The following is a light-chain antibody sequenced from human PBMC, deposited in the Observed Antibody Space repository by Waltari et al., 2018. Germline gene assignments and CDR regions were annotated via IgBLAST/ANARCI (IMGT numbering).Light chain of an antibody. V-gene: IGKV3-11*01. CDR1: QSVGRH. CDR3: QQRSTWPPVT. CDR2: DAA. Sequence: EIVLTQSPATLSLSPGERATVSCRASQSVGRHLAWYQQKPGQAPRLLIYDAADRAADTPARFSGSGSGTDFTLTISSLEPEDFVVYYCQQRSTWPPVTFGGGTKVEIK. J-gene: IGKJ4*01.